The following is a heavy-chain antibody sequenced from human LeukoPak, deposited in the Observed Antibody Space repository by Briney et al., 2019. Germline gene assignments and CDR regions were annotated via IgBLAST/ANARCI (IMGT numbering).Heavy chain of an antibody. CDR3: AKGSGAVRGVIRGPFDY. J-gene: IGHJ4*02. CDR2: IRYDGSNK. Sequence: GGSLRLSCAASGFTFSSYGMHWVRQAPGKGLEWVAFIRYDGSNKYYADSVKGRFTISRDNSKNTLYLQMNSLRAEDTAVYYCAKGSGAVRGVIRGPFDYWGQGTLVTVSS. D-gene: IGHD3-10*01. V-gene: IGHV3-30*02. CDR1: GFTFSSYG.